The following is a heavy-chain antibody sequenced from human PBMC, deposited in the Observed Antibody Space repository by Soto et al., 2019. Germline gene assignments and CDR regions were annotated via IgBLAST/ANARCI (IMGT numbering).Heavy chain of an antibody. D-gene: IGHD2-2*01. CDR2: IYNSGST. Sequence: SETLSLTCTVSGGSISSYYWSWIRQPPGKGLEWIGNIYNSGSTKCNPSLKSRVTTSVDTSKNQFSLKLSSVTAADTAVYYCARLHGYCISSSCHGHYAMDVWAQGTTVTVSS. CDR1: GGSISSYY. CDR3: ARLHGYCISSSCHGHYAMDV. V-gene: IGHV4-59*08. J-gene: IGHJ6*02.